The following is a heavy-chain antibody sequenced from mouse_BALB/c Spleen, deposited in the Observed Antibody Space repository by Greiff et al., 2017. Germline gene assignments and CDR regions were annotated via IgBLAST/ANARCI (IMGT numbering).Heavy chain of an antibody. D-gene: IGHD1-2*01. CDR2: ISSGGSYT. Sequence: DVKLVESGGGLVQPGGSLKLSCAASGFTFSSYTMSWVRQTPEKRLEWVATISSGGSYTYYPDSVKGRFTISRDNAKNTLYLQMSSLKSEDTAMYYCTNYGYRGYWGQGTLVTVSA. V-gene: IGHV5-6-4*01. CDR1: GFTFSSYT. J-gene: IGHJ3*01. CDR3: TNYGYRGY.